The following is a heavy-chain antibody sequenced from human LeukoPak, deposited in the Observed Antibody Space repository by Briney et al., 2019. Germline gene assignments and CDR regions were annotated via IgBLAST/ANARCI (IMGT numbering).Heavy chain of an antibody. D-gene: IGHD1-26*01. J-gene: IGHJ4*02. CDR3: ARLVGARSQADY. CDR1: SYSINSGYY. CDR2: IYHSGST. Sequence: PSETLSLTCAVSSYSINSGYYWGWIRQPPGKGLEWIGSIYHSGSTYYNPSLKSRVTISVDTSKNQFSLRLSSVTAADTAVYYCARLVGARSQADYWGQGTLVTVSS. V-gene: IGHV4-38-2*01.